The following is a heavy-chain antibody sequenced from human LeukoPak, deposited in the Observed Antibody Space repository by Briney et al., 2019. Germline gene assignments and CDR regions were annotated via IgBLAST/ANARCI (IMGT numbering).Heavy chain of an antibody. CDR3: ARRCIGVGPASIWGVNFDY. CDR1: GGSFSGYY. J-gene: IGHJ4*02. V-gene: IGHV4-34*01. CDR2: INHSGST. Sequence: PSETLSLTCAVYGGSFSGYYWSWIRQPPGKGLEWIGEINHSGSTNYNPSLKSRVTISADTSKNQFSLKLSSVTAADTAVYYCARRCIGVGPASIWGVNFDYWGQGTLVTVSS. D-gene: IGHD3-16*01.